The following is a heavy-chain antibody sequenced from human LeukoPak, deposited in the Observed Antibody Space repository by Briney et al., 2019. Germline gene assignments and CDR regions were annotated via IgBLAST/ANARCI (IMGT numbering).Heavy chain of an antibody. Sequence: GGSLRLSCAASGFTFSTFAMSSVRQAPGKGLEWVSAISGGGGDIYYADSVKGRFTISRDNSKNTLYLQMNSLRAEDTAVYYCARSYVGADRYFDYWGQGTLVTVSS. CDR2: ISGGGGDI. CDR3: ARSYVGADRYFDY. D-gene: IGHD1-26*01. V-gene: IGHV3-23*01. J-gene: IGHJ4*02. CDR1: GFTFSTFA.